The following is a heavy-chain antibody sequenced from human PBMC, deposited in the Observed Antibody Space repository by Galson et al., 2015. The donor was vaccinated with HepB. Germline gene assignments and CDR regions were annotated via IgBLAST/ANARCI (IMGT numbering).Heavy chain of an antibody. J-gene: IGHJ2*01. V-gene: IGHV3-30*04. D-gene: IGHD4-17*01. CDR3: ARARGQGAGDYENWYLDL. CDR1: YP. Sequence: YPIHWVRQAPGKGLEWVAVISYNGKYTNYADSGKGRFTISRDNSKNTQYLQMNSLRSEDTAIYYCARARGQGAGDYENWYLDLWGRGTLVTVSS. CDR2: ISYNGKYT.